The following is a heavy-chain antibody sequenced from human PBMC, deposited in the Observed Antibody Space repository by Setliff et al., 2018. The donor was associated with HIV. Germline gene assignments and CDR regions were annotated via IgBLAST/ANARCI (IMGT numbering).Heavy chain of an antibody. Sequence: ASVKVSCKASGYTFTTYAMNWVRQAPGQGLEWMGWINTNTGNPTYAQGFTGRFVFSLDTSVNTAYLQISSLKAEDTAVYYCAREVVVAGVHYYNMDVWGKGTTVTVSS. CDR3: AREVVVAGVHYYNMDV. J-gene: IGHJ6*03. CDR1: GYTFTTYA. CDR2: INTNTGNP. V-gene: IGHV7-4-1*02. D-gene: IGHD2-15*01.